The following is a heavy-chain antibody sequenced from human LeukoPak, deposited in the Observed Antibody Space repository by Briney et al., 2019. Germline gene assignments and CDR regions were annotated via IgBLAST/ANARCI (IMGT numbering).Heavy chain of an antibody. J-gene: IGHJ5*02. CDR3: AREGGSIDWFDP. CDR2: MNPNSGNT. Sequence: ASVKVSCKASGYTFTSYDTNWVRQATGQGLEWMGWMNPNSGNTGYAQKFQGRVTMTRNTSISTAYMELSSLRSEDTAVYYCAREGGSIDWFDPWGQGTLVTVSS. V-gene: IGHV1-8*01. D-gene: IGHD3-16*01. CDR1: GYTFTSYD.